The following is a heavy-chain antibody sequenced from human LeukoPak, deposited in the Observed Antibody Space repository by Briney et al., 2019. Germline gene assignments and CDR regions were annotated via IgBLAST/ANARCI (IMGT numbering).Heavy chain of an antibody. Sequence: PSETLSLTCTVSGGSISSYYWSWIRQPPGKGLEWIGYIYYSGSTNYNPSLKSRVTISVYTSKNQFSLKLSSVTAADTAVYYCARVGYDFWSGYYYYYYMDVWGKGTTVTVSS. J-gene: IGHJ6*03. V-gene: IGHV4-59*01. CDR2: IYYSGST. CDR1: GGSISSYY. CDR3: ARVGYDFWSGYYYYYYMDV. D-gene: IGHD3-3*01.